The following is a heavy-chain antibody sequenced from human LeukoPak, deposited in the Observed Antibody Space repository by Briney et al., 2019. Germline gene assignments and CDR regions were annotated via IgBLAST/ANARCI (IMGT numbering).Heavy chain of an antibody. Sequence: QPGRSLRLSCPASGFSFDAYGMPWVRRAPGKGLEWVAVISYDGSNKYYADSVKGRFTISRDNSKNTLYLQMNSLRAEDTGVYYCARGDYGDYSANWGQGTLVTVSS. CDR1: GFSFDAYG. D-gene: IGHD4-17*01. CDR3: ARGDYGDYSAN. J-gene: IGHJ4*02. V-gene: IGHV3-30*03. CDR2: ISYDGSNK.